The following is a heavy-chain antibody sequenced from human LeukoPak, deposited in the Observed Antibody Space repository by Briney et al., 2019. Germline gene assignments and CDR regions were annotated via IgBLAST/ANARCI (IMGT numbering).Heavy chain of an antibody. D-gene: IGHD4-17*01. CDR2: IIPIFGTA. V-gene: IGHV1-69*05. Sequence: GSSVKVSCKASGGTFSSYAISWVRQAPGQGLEWMGGIIPIFGTANYAQKFQGRVTMTTDTSTSTAYMELRSLRSDDTAVYYCARIDYGDYLGDYWGQGTLVTVSS. CDR3: ARIDYGDYLGDY. J-gene: IGHJ4*02. CDR1: GGTFSSYA.